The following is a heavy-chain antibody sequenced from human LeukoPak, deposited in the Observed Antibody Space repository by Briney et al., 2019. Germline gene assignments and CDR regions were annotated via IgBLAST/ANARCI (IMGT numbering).Heavy chain of an antibody. Sequence: GASVKVSCKASGGTFSSYAISWVRQAPGQGLEWMGRIIPILGIANYAQKFQGRVTITADKSTSTAYMELSSLRSEDTAVYYCARDIRYLPATVNWLDPWGQGTLVTVSS. CDR3: ARDIRYLPATVNWLDP. CDR1: GGTFSSYA. D-gene: IGHD2-2*01. J-gene: IGHJ5*02. V-gene: IGHV1-69*04. CDR2: IIPILGIA.